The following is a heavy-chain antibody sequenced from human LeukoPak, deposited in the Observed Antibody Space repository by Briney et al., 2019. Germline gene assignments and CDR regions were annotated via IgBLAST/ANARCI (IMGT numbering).Heavy chain of an antibody. D-gene: IGHD6-19*01. CDR3: AKDARRSDGWYFFDH. Sequence: GGSLRLSCAASGFAFRSQAMGWVRQAPGKGLEWVSVISDSGDTTYYADSVKGRFTISRDNSKNTLCLQMNSLGAEDTAIYYCAKDARRSDGWYFFDHWGQGALVTVSS. CDR1: GFAFRSQA. J-gene: IGHJ4*02. V-gene: IGHV3-23*01. CDR2: ISDSGDTT.